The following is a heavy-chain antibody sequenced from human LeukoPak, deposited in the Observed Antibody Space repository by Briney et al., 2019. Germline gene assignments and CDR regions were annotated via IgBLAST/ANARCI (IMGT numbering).Heavy chain of an antibody. CDR3: AIGPGVHYASRPDYFDF. Sequence: SETLSLTCTVSGYSISNGYYWGWIRQPPGKGLEGIGSIYHSGSTYYNPSLKSRVTISVDTSKNPFSLKLSSVTAADTAVYYCAIGPGVHYASRPDYFDFWGQGTLATVSS. J-gene: IGHJ4*02. CDR1: GYSISNGYY. V-gene: IGHV4-38-2*02. D-gene: IGHD3-22*01. CDR2: IYHSGST.